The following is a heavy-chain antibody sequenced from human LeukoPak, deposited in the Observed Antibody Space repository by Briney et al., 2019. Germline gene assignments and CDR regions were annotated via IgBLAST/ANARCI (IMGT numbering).Heavy chain of an antibody. J-gene: IGHJ4*02. Sequence: GGSPRLSCAASGFTFSFYAMSWVRQAPGKGLEWVSAINSSGGRTYYADSVKGRFTISRDNSKNTLYLQMNSLRAEDTAVYYCAEDLSSGHFDYWGQGTLVTVSS. CDR1: GFTFSFYA. CDR2: INSSGGRT. V-gene: IGHV3-23*01. CDR3: AEDLSSGHFDY. D-gene: IGHD3-22*01.